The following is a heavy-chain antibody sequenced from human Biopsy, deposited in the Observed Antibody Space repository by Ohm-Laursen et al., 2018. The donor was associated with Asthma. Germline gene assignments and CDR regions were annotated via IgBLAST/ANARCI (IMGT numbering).Heavy chain of an antibody. D-gene: IGHD3-22*01. CDR1: GFAVSRDH. CDR3: ARGDSSNWSHYYFDY. V-gene: IGHV3-53*01. J-gene: IGHJ4*02. CDR2: IYSGGTS. Sequence: GSLRLSCAAPGFAVSRDHMFWVRQAPGKGLEWVSVIYSGGTSHTVDSVRGRFTISRDYSKNTLYLQMHSLRAEDTAVYYCARGDSSNWSHYYFDYWGQGTLVTVSS.